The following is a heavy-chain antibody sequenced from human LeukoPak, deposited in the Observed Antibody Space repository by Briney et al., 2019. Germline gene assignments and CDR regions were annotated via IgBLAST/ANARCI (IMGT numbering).Heavy chain of an antibody. CDR3: ARGRSAAAGYGMDV. CDR1: GVSISAYY. V-gene: IGHV4-4*07. D-gene: IGHD6-13*01. Sequence: SETLSLTCSVSGVSISAYYWSWIRQPAGKGLEWIGRIYPGESIYASENTNYNPSLKSRVSISVDTSKNQFSLKLSSVTAADTAVYYCARGRSAAAGYGMDVWGQGTTVIVSS. CDR2: IYPGESIYASENT. J-gene: IGHJ6*02.